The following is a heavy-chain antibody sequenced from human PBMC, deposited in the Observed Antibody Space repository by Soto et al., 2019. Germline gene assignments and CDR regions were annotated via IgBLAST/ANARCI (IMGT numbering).Heavy chain of an antibody. Sequence: SETLSLTCSVSDGSMNSDSYYWGWIRQPPGKGLEWIGVINYSGTTFHNVSLKSRVTMSVESSRNQLSLKMTSVTAADTAIYFCARAERLPRSWFDSWGQGTQVTVSS. CDR1: DGSMNSDSYY. CDR3: ARAERLPRSWFDS. V-gene: IGHV4-39*01. CDR2: INYSGTT. J-gene: IGHJ5*01.